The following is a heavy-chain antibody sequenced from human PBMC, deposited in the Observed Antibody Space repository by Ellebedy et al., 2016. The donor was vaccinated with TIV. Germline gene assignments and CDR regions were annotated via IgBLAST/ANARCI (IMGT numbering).Heavy chain of an antibody. CDR1: GFTFSDYS. D-gene: IGHD2-2*01. Sequence: GGSLRLXXAASGFTFSDYSMNWVRQAPGKGLEWLSYIRTSSNTIYYSNSVKGRFTISRDNTKNSLFMQMNSLRDADTAVYYCATWGYCHSHSCSAPNDYYMDVWGKGTTVTVSS. J-gene: IGHJ6*03. V-gene: IGHV3-48*02. CDR2: IRTSSNTI. CDR3: ATWGYCHSHSCSAPNDYYMDV.